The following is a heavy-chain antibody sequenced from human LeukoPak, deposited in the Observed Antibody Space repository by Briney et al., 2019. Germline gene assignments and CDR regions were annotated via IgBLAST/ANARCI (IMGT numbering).Heavy chain of an antibody. V-gene: IGHV3-21*01. D-gene: IGHD4-17*01. J-gene: IGHJ5*02. Sequence: PGGSLRLSCAASGFTFSSYSMNWVRQAPGKGLEWVSSISSSSSYIYYADSVKGRFTIYRYNTKNSLDLQMNSQRAEDTAVYYCARDYGDYGRGWFDPWGQGTLVTVSS. CDR3: ARDYGDYGRGWFDP. CDR1: GFTFSSYS. CDR2: ISSSSSYI.